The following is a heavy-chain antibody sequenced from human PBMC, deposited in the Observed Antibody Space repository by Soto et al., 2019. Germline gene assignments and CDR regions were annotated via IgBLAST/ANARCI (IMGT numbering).Heavy chain of an antibody. J-gene: IGHJ5*02. CDR3: ARVPSKRITIFGVVITNWFDP. V-gene: IGHV1-69*02. CDR1: GGTFSSYT. D-gene: IGHD3-3*01. Sequence: SVKVSCKASGGTFSSYTISWVRQAPGQGLEWMGRIIPILGIANYAQKFQGRVTITADKSTSTAYMELSSLRSEDTAVYYCARVPSKRITIFGVVITNWFDPWGQGTLVTVSS. CDR2: IIPILGIA.